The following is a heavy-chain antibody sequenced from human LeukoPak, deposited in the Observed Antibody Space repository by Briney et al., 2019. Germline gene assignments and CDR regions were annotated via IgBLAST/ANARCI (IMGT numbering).Heavy chain of an antibody. Sequence: SQTLSLTCSVSGGSMSSGGYYWSWIRQHPGKGLEWVGHIYYSGTVYYNPSLRSRVSISVDTSKNQFSLRLSSVTVADTAVYYCARLGMAASYFYDSSGDKFDYWGQGTLVTVSS. CDR2: IYYSGTV. CDR3: ARLGMAASYFYDSSGDKFDY. D-gene: IGHD3-22*01. CDR1: GGSMSSGGYY. J-gene: IGHJ4*02. V-gene: IGHV4-31*03.